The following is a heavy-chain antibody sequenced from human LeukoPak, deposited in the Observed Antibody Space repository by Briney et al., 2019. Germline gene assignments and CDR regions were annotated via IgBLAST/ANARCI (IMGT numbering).Heavy chain of an antibody. CDR2: INTDGSST. D-gene: IGHD6-13*01. CDR3: ARGTAATAGIDY. Sequence: GGSLRLSCAASGFTFSSYWMLWVRQAPGKGLVWVSHINTDGSSTTYGDSAKGRFTVSRDNAKNTLFLQMNSLRVEDTAVYYCARGTAATAGIDYWGQGTLVTVSS. CDR1: GFTFSSYW. V-gene: IGHV3-74*01. J-gene: IGHJ4*02.